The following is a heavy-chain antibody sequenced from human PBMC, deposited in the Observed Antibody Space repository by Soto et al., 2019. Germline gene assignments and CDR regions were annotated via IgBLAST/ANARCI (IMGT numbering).Heavy chain of an antibody. J-gene: IGHJ4*02. V-gene: IGHV3-23*01. D-gene: IGHD3-22*01. CDR2: ISDDGGFR. CDR3: ARDGYYYDSSGYYWNFDY. CDR1: GFSFNTHA. Sequence: GGSLRLSCAASGFSFNTHAMNWVRQAPGKGLEWVSGISDDGGFRYYADSVKGRFTISRDNAKNTLYLQMNTLRAEDTAVYYCARDGYYYDSSGYYWNFDYWGQGTLVTVSS.